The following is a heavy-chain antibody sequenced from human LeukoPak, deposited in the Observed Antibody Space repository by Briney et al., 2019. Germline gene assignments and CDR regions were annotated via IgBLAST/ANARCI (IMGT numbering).Heavy chain of an antibody. CDR3: YPYYYDSSGPNWFDP. J-gene: IGHJ5*02. CDR1: GGTFSSYA. V-gene: IGHV1-69*13. Sequence: ASVKVSCKASGGTFSSYAISWVRQAPGQGLEWMGGIIPIFGTANYAQKFQGRVTITADESTSTAYMELSSLRSEDTAVYYCYPYYYDSSGPNWFDPWGQGTLVTVSS. D-gene: IGHD3-22*01. CDR2: IIPIFGTA.